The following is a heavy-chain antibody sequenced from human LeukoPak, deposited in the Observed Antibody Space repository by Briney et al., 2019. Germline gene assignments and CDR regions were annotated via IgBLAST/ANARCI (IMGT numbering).Heavy chain of an antibody. CDR2: IWYDGSNK. Sequence: GRSLRLSCAASRFTFSSYGMHWVRQAPGKGLEWVALIWYDGSNKYYADSVEGRFTISRDNSMNTLYMQMNSLRAEDTAVYFCARDRSTTLTYFDYWGQGTLVTVSS. V-gene: IGHV3-33*01. D-gene: IGHD4-17*01. CDR1: RFTFSSYG. J-gene: IGHJ4*02. CDR3: ARDRSTTLTYFDY.